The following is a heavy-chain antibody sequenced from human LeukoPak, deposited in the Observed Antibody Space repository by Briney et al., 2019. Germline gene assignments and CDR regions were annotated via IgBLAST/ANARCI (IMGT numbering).Heavy chain of an antibody. D-gene: IGHD1-26*01. CDR3: ARERWEQPFDY. CDR2: INAGNGNT. CDR1: GHTFTSYA. Sequence: ASVKVSCKASGHTFTSYAMHWVRQAPGQRLEWMGWINAGNGNTKYSQKFQGRVTITRDTSASTAYMELSSLRSEDTAVYYCARERWEQPFDYWGQGTLVTVSS. J-gene: IGHJ4*02. V-gene: IGHV1-3*01.